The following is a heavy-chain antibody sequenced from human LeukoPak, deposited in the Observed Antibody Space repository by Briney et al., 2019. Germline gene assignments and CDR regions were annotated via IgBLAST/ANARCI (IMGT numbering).Heavy chain of an antibody. Sequence: GGSLRLSCAASGFTFDDYAMHWVCQAPGKGLEWVSLISWDGGSTYYADSVKGRFTISRDNSKNSLYLQMNSLRAEDTALYYCAKDIAAVAGTTSNFQHWGQGTLVTVSS. CDR2: ISWDGGST. CDR3: AKDIAAVAGTTSNFQH. J-gene: IGHJ1*01. D-gene: IGHD6-19*01. CDR1: GFTFDDYA. V-gene: IGHV3-43D*03.